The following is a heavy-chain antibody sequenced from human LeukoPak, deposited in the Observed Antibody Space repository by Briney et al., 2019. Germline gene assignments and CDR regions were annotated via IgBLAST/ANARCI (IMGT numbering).Heavy chain of an antibody. J-gene: IGHJ4*02. CDR2: IYYSGST. CDR3: ASSIYYYDSSGPFDY. CDR1: GGSISSYY. D-gene: IGHD3-22*01. Sequence: SETLSLTCTVSGGSISSYYWSWIRQPPGKGLEWIGYIYYSGSTYYSPSLKSRVTISVDTSKNQFSLKLSSVTAADTAVYYCASSIYYYDSSGPFDYWGQGTLVTVSS. V-gene: IGHV4-59*06.